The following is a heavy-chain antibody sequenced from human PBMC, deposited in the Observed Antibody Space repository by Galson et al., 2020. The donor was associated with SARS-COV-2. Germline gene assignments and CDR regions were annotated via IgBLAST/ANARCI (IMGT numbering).Heavy chain of an antibody. CDR3: TRVPPYSSSFLDAVDI. CDR2: IRSKANGYAT. CDR1: GFTFSDSA. J-gene: IGHJ3*02. V-gene: IGHV3-73*01. Sequence: GGSLRLSCEASGFTFSDSAMHWVRQASGKGLEWVGRIRSKANGYATTYAASVKGRFTISRDDSNNTAYLQMNSLKTEDTAVYYCTRVPPYSSSFLDAVDIWGQGTMSTVSS. D-gene: IGHD6-6*01.